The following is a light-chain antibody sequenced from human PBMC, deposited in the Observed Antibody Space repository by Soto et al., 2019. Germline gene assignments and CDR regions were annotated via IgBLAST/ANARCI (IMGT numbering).Light chain of an antibody. CDR3: QVWDKSSDHAV. V-gene: IGLV3-21*04. CDR1: NIGSKS. Sequence: SYELTQPPSVSVAPGKTARITCGGNNIGSKSVHWYQQKPGQAPVVVMYYDSDRPSGIPERFSGAKSGNTATLTISRVEAGDEAGYYCQVWDKSSDHAVFGGGTQLTVL. J-gene: IGLJ7*01. CDR2: YDS.